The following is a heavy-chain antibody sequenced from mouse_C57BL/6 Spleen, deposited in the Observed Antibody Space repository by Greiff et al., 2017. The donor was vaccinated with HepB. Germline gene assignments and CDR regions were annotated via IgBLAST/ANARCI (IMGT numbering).Heavy chain of an antibody. CDR1: GYTFTDYY. D-gene: IGHD2-5*01. V-gene: IGHV1-75*01. CDR2: IFPGSGST. Sequence: QVQLKESGPELVKPGASVKISCKASGYTFTDYYINWVKQRPGQGLEWIGWIFPGSGSTYYNEKFKGKATLTVDKSSSTAYMLLSSLTSEDSAVYFCARGKSNYGGYYYAMDYWGQGTSVTVSS. CDR3: ARGKSNYGGYYYAMDY. J-gene: IGHJ4*01.